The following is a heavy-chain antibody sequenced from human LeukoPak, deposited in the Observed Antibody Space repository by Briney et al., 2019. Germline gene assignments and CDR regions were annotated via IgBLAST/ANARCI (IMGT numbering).Heavy chain of an antibody. V-gene: IGHV1-46*01. CDR3: ARESFTVTSDYYMDV. D-gene: IGHD4-17*01. Sequence: ASVKVSCKASGYTFTSYYMHWVRQAPGQGLEWTGIINPSGGSTSYAQKFQGRVTMTRDTSTSTVYMELSSLRSEDTAVYYCARESFTVTSDYYMDVWGKGTTVTVSS. CDR2: INPSGGST. J-gene: IGHJ6*03. CDR1: GYTFTSYY.